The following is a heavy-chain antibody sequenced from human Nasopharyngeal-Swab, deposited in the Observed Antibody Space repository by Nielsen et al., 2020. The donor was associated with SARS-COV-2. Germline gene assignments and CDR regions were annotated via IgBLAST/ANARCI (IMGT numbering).Heavy chain of an antibody. CDR1: CGSFSGYY. D-gene: IGHD6-13*01. V-gene: IGHV4-34*01. CDR3: ARGRPSVFQQQLVRYWFDP. J-gene: IGHJ5*02. CDR2: INHSGST. Sequence: SETLSLTCAVYCGSFSGYYWIWIRQPPGQGLEWIGEINHSGSTNYNPSLKSRVTILVDTSKNQFSLKLSSVPAADTAVYYCARGRPSVFQQQLVRYWFDPWGQGTLVTVSS.